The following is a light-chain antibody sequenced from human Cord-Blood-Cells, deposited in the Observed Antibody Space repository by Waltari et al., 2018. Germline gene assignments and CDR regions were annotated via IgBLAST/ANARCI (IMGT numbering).Light chain of an antibody. J-gene: IGKJ2*01. CDR1: QSISSW. Sequence: DIQMTQSPSTLSASVGDRVTITCRASQSISSWVGWYQQKPGKAPKLLIYKACSLESGVPSRFSGSGSGTEFTLTISSLQPDDFATYYCQQYNSYSYTFGQGTKLEI. CDR3: QQYNSYSYT. V-gene: IGKV1-5*03. CDR2: KAC.